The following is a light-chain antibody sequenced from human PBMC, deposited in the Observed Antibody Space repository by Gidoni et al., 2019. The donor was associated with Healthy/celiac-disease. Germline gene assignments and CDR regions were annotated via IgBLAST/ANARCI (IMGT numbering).Light chain of an antibody. CDR1: SLRSYC. Sequence: SSELTQDPAVSVALGQTVRITCQGDSLRSYCATWYQQKPGQAPVLVLYGKNHRPSGIPDRFSGSSSGNTASLTITGAQAEDEADYYCNSRDSSGNHPVVFGGGTKLTVL. CDR3: NSRDSSGNHPVV. V-gene: IGLV3-19*01. J-gene: IGLJ2*01. CDR2: GKN.